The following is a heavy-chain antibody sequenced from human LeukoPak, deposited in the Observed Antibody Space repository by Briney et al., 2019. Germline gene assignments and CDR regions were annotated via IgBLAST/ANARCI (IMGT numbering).Heavy chain of an antibody. CDR2: IKDDGSDK. J-gene: IGHJ4*02. CDR1: GFTFSAYW. CDR3: ARERDAYAGFDY. Sequence: GGSLRLSCAASGFTFSAYWMSWVRQAPGKGLEWVANIKDDGSDKYYVDSVKGRFTISRDNAKNSLYLQMNSLRAEDTAVYYCARERDAYAGFDYWGQGTLVTVSS. D-gene: IGHD5-24*01. V-gene: IGHV3-7*01.